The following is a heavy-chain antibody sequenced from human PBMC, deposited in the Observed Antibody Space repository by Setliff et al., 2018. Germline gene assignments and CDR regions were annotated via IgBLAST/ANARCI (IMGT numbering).Heavy chain of an antibody. CDR2: IYPDDSDT. CDR1: GYNFASYW. V-gene: IGHV5-51*01. D-gene: IGHD6-19*01. J-gene: IGHJ6*03. Sequence: SLKISCKGSGYNFASYWIAWVRQMPGKGLEWMGIIYPDDSDTRYSPSFQGQVTISADKSISTAYLQWSSLKASDTAMYYCARQIGSSLSHFYYYMDVWGKGATVTVSS. CDR3: ARQIGSSLSHFYYYMDV.